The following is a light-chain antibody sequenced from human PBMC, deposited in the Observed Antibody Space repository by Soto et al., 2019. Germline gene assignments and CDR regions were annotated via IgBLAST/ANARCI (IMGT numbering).Light chain of an antibody. CDR2: AAS. Sequence: DIQMTQSPPSLSASVGDRLTITCRASQGISTYLNWYRQKPGKAPELLIYAASSLQSGVPSRFSGSGSATDFTLTIGSLQPEDSATYYCQQGFTTPWTFGQGTKLEIK. V-gene: IGKV1-39*01. CDR1: QGISTY. CDR3: QQGFTTPWT. J-gene: IGKJ1*01.